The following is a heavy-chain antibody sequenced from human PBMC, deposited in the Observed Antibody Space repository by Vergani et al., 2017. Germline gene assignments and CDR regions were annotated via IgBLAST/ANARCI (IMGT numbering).Heavy chain of an antibody. CDR1: GATFRSNT. D-gene: IGHD3-10*01. Sequence: QVQLVQSGAEVKKPGSSVKVSCKASGATFRSNTISWVRQVPGQGLEWMGRIIPVLGKTKYAQDFQGRLTITADTSTSTAYMELTSLRSDDTAVYYCARPYGSGNNWFDPWGQGTLVTVSS. CDR2: IIPVLGKT. V-gene: IGHV1-69*02. J-gene: IGHJ5*02. CDR3: ARPYGSGNNWFDP.